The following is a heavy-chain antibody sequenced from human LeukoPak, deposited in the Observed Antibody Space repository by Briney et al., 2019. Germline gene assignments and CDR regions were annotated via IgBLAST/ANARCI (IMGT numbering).Heavy chain of an antibody. V-gene: IGHV4-4*07. CDR1: GGSISSYY. CDR3: ARDLLSGPPVG. D-gene: IGHD3-16*01. CDR2: IYHSGST. J-gene: IGHJ4*02. Sequence: SETLSLTCTVSGGSISSYYWSWIRQPAGKGLEWIGSIYHSGSTYYNPSLKSRVTISVDTSKNQFSLKLTSVTAADTAVYYCARDLLSGPPVGWGQGTLVTVSS.